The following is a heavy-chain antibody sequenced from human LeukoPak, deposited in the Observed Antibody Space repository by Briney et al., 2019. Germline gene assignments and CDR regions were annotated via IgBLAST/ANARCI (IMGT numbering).Heavy chain of an antibody. CDR3: ARVAYNYYDSSGYYHPFDY. V-gene: IGHV1-46*01. Sequence: ASAKVSCKASGYTFTSYYMHWVRQAPGQGLEWMGIINPSGGSTSYAQKFQGRVTMTRDTSTSTVYMELSSLRSEDTAVYYCARVAYNYYDSSGYYHPFDYWGQGTLVTVSS. D-gene: IGHD3-22*01. CDR2: INPSGGST. CDR1: GYTFTSYY. J-gene: IGHJ4*02.